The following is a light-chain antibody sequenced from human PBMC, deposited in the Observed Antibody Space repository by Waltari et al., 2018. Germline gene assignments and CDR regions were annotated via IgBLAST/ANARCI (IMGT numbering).Light chain of an antibody. CDR2: GKN. J-gene: IGLJ2*01. V-gene: IGLV3-19*01. CDR3: TTRDSSGNHMI. CDR1: SLRRNY. Sequence: SSELTQDPAVSVALGQTVRITCQGDSLRRNYASWDQQKPGQAPGLVIYGKNNRPSGIPDRFSGSSSGNTAALTITGAQAEDEAYDYCTTRDSSGNHMIFGGGTKLTVL.